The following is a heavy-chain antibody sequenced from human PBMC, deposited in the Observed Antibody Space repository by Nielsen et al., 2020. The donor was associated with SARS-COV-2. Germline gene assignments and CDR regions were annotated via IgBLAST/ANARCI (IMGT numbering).Heavy chain of an antibody. CDR3: ARYRRIAARPAPYYYYGMDV. CDR1: GFTFSSYA. Sequence: GGSPRLSCAASGFTFSSYAMNWVRQAPGKGLEWVSSISSSSSYIYYADSVKGRFTISRDNAKNSLYLQMNSLRAEDTAVYYCARYRRIAARPAPYYYYGMDVWGQGTTVTVSS. D-gene: IGHD6-6*01. J-gene: IGHJ6*02. V-gene: IGHV3-21*01. CDR2: ISSSSSYI.